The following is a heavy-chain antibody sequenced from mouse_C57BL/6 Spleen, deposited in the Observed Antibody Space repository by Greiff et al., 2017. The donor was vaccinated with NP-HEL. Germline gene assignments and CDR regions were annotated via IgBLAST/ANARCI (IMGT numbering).Heavy chain of an antibody. CDR2: INPNNGGT. J-gene: IGHJ2*01. CDR3: ARAQLGFDY. Sequence: VHVKQSGPELVKPGASVKMSCKASGYTFTDYNMHWVKQSHGKSLEWIGYINPNNGGTSYNQKFKGKATLTVNKSSSTAYMELRSLTSEDSAVYYCARAQLGFDYWGQGTTLTVSS. D-gene: IGHD4-1*02. CDR1: GYTFTDYN. V-gene: IGHV1-22*01.